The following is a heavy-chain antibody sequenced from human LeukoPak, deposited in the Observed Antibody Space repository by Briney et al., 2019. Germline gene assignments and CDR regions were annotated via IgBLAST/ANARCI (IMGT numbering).Heavy chain of an antibody. Sequence: PGGSLRLSGAASGFTVSSSYMYWVRKAPGKGLEWVSFFYRGDSTYYAESVRGRFTISRDNSKNTLYLLMNSLIPEDTAVYYCAREVVSTPSYFDSWGQGTLVTVSS. CDR1: GFTVSSSY. D-gene: IGHD2-15*01. J-gene: IGHJ4*02. CDR2: FYRGDST. CDR3: AREVVSTPSYFDS. V-gene: IGHV3-53*01.